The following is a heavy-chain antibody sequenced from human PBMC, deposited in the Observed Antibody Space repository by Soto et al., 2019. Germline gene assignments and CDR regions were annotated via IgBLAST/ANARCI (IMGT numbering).Heavy chain of an antibody. D-gene: IGHD3-22*01. J-gene: IGHJ4*02. CDR2: ISSSSSYI. Sequence: GGALRLSCAASGFSFSSYSMNWGRPAPGKGLEWVSSISSSSSYIYYADSVKGRFTISRDNAKNSLYLQMNSLRAEDTAVYYCARDDTYYDSSGYRGYWGQGTLVTVSS. V-gene: IGHV3-21*01. CDR3: ARDDTYYDSSGYRGY. CDR1: GFSFSSYS.